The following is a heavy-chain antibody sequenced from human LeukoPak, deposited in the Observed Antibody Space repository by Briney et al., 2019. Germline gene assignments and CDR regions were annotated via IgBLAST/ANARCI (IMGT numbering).Heavy chain of an antibody. CDR2: IYYSGST. Sequence: SETLSLTCTVSGGSISSSSYYWGWIRQPPGKGLEWIGSIYYSGSTYYNPSLKSRVTISVDTSKNQFSLKLSSVTAADTAVYYCARGLSPVYWGQGTLATVSS. J-gene: IGHJ4*02. CDR1: GGSISSSSYY. V-gene: IGHV4-39*07. CDR3: ARGLSPVY.